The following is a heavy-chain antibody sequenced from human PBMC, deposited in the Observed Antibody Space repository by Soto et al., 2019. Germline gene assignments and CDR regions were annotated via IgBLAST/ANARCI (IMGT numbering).Heavy chain of an antibody. CDR3: ARDEMSLDAFDV. V-gene: IGHV3-74*01. J-gene: IGHJ3*01. Sequence: EVQLVESGGGLVQPGGSLRLSCAASGFSFSNYWMHWVRQPPGKGLMWVSRINRDGSSIDYADSVKGRFTISRDNAKNTLYLQMSTLRAEDTAVYYWARDEMSLDAFDVWGQGTMVTVS. CDR2: INRDGSSI. CDR1: GFSFSNYW.